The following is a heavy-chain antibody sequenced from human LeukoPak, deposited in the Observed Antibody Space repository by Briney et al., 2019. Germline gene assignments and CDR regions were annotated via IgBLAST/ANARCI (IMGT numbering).Heavy chain of an antibody. CDR3: AKALEVVVAATIDC. D-gene: IGHD2-15*01. CDR1: GFTFSSYV. J-gene: IGHJ4*02. V-gene: IGHV3-23*01. CDR2: ISGGGGSTHYA. Sequence: GGSLRLSCAASGFTFSSYVMSWVRQAPGKGLEWVSAISGGGGSTHYADYADSVKGRFTISRDNSKNTLYLQMNSLRAEDTAVYYCAKALEVVVAATIDCWGQGTLVTVSS.